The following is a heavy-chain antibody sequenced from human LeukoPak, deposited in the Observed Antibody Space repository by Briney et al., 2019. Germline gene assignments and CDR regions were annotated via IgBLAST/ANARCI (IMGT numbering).Heavy chain of an antibody. V-gene: IGHV4-59*01. J-gene: IGHJ5*02. CDR3: ARVYYDFWSGPVFGNWFDP. CDR2: INYSGST. Sequence: SETLSLTCTVSGGSISSYYWSWIRQPPGKGLEWTGYINYSGSTNYNPSLKSRVTISVDTSKNQFSLKLSSVTAADTAVYYCARVYYDFWSGPVFGNWFDPWGQGTLVTVSS. CDR1: GGSISSYY. D-gene: IGHD3-3*01.